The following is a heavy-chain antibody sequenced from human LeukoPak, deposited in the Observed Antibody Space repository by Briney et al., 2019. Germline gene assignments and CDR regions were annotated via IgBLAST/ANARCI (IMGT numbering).Heavy chain of an antibody. CDR3: ATIKRGSIFGYFDF. Sequence: SETLSLTCTVSGVSISSHYRSWIRQPPGKGLEWIGYMFDSENTKDNPSLKSRITLSADTSKDQFSLRLSSVTAADTAVYYCATIKRGSIFGYFDFWGQRILVTVSS. D-gene: IGHD5-18*01. CDR1: GVSISSHY. J-gene: IGHJ4*02. CDR2: MFDSENT. V-gene: IGHV4-59*11.